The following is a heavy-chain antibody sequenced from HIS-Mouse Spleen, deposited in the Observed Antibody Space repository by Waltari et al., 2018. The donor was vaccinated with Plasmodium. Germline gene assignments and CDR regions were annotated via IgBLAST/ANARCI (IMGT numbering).Heavy chain of an antibody. CDR1: GFTFSSYG. Sequence: QVQLVESGGGVVQPGRSLRLSCAASGFTFSSYGMHWVRQAPGKGLEWVAVIWYDGSNKYDADSVKGRFTISRDNSKNTLYLQMNSLRAEDTAVYYCAKGAGAPGYFDLWGRGTLVTVSS. V-gene: IGHV3-33*06. J-gene: IGHJ2*01. CDR3: AKGAGAPGYFDL. CDR2: IWYDGSNK.